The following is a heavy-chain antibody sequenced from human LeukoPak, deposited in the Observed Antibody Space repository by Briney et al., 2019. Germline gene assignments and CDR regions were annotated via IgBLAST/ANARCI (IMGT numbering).Heavy chain of an antibody. CDR1: GGSFSGYY. Sequence: ETLSLTCAVYGGSFSGYYWSWIRQPPGKGLEWVSAISGSGGSTYYADSVKGRFTISRDNSKNTLYLQMDSLRAEDTAVYYCAKYELDYWGQGTLVTVSS. CDR3: AKYELDY. V-gene: IGHV3-23*01. CDR2: ISGSGGST. J-gene: IGHJ4*02. D-gene: IGHD3-16*01.